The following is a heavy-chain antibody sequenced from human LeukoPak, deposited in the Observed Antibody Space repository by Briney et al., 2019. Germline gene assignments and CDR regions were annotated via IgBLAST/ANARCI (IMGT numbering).Heavy chain of an antibody. CDR1: GYTFTGYY. V-gene: IGHV1-2*02. CDR3: ARDRGYIAAAANTDNWFDP. J-gene: IGHJ5*02. D-gene: IGHD6-13*01. CDR2: INPNSGGT. Sequence: GASVKVSCKASGYTFTGYYMHWVRQAPGQGLEWMGWINPNSGGTNYAQKFQGRVTMTRDTSISTAYMELSRLRSDDTAVYYCARDRGYIAAAANTDNWFDPWGQGTLVTVSS.